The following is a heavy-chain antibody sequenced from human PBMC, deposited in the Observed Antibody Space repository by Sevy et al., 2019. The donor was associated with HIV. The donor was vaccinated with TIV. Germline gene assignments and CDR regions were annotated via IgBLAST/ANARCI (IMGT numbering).Heavy chain of an antibody. CDR1: GYTLIRIS. CDR3: AATKDYYESSGDPYDY. J-gene: IGHJ4*02. Sequence: ASVKVSCKDSGYTLIRISMHWVRQAPGRGLEWMGSFDPEDGERIYAQKFQGRLTMTEDTSTDTAYMEMCSLKSEDTAVYYCAATKDYYESSGDPYDYWGQGTLVTVSS. D-gene: IGHD3-22*01. CDR2: FDPEDGER. V-gene: IGHV1-24*01.